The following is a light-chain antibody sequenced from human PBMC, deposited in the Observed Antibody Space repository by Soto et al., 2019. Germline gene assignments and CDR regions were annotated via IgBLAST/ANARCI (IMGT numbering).Light chain of an antibody. CDR3: HHRYRWPLT. CDR1: QTVGSY. J-gene: IGKJ3*01. Sequence: ETVLTQSPATLSLSPGETATLSCRASQTVGSYLAWYQQKPGQSPRLLIYDASNRATGIPARFSGSGSGTDFTLTISSLESEDFAVYYCHHRYRWPLTFGPGTKVDIK. CDR2: DAS. V-gene: IGKV3-11*01.